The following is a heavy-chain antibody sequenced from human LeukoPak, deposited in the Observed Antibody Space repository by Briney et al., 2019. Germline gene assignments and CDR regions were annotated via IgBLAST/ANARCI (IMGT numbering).Heavy chain of an antibody. CDR1: GFTISSYS. CDR3: ARVRTTRYEAHSWPDY. CDR2: ISSSSSYI. Sequence: KAGGSLRLSCAASGFTISSYSMNWVRQAPGKGLEWVSSISSSSSYIYYADSVKGRFTISRDNAKNSLYLQMNSLRAEDTAVYYCARVRTTRYEAHSWPDYWGQGTLVTVSS. V-gene: IGHV3-21*01. D-gene: IGHD6-13*01. J-gene: IGHJ4*02.